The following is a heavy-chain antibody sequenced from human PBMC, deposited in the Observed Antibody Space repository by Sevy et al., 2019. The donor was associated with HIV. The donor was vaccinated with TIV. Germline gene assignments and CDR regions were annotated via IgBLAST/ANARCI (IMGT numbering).Heavy chain of an antibody. CDR1: GFAFSSSW. V-gene: IGHV3-7*01. CDR3: ARLCTGFIYYYYYGMDV. J-gene: IGHJ6*02. D-gene: IGHD2-2*01. Sequence: GGSLRLSCAASGFAFSSSWMTWVRQAPGKGLEWVANIKQDGSEKYYVDFLKGRFTISRDNAKNSLYLQMNSLRAEDTAVYYGARLCTGFIYYYYYGMDVWGQGTTVTVSS. CDR2: IKQDGSEK.